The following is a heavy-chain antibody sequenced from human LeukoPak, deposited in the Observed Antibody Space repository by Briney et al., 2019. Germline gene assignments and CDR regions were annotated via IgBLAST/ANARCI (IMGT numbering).Heavy chain of an antibody. D-gene: IGHD2-15*01. CDR1: GCSISSGYY. J-gene: IGHJ6*04. CDR2: IYHSGST. CDR3: AGTYCSGGSCSSELSYYYGMDV. Sequence: PSETLSLTCAVSGCSISSGYYWGWIRQPPGKGVEWIGSIYHSGSTYYNPSLKSRVTISVDTSKNKFSLKLSCVTAADTAVYYCAGTYCSGGSCSSELSYYYGMDVWSKGTAVTVPS. V-gene: IGHV4-38-2*01.